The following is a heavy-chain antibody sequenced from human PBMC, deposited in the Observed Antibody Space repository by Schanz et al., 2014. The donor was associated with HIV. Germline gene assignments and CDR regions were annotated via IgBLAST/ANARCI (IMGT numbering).Heavy chain of an antibody. CDR1: GFTFSSFG. CDR2: ISYDGANK. J-gene: IGHJ6*02. D-gene: IGHD3-22*01. CDR3: AKDRNHYDSRYRGKGNYYYYYGMDV. Sequence: QVQLVESGGGVVQPGRSLRLSCAASGFTFSSFGMHWVRQAPGKGLEWVAVISYDGANKKFEDSVKGRLTISRDNSKNTLYLQMKSLRPEDTAVYYCAKDRNHYDSRYRGKGNYYYYYGMDVWGQGTTVTVSS. V-gene: IGHV3-30*18.